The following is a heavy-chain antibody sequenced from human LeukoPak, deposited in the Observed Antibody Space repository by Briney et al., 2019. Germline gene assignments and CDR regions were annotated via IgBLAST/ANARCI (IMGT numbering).Heavy chain of an antibody. CDR3: ATGQYQLLSGDWFDP. CDR1: GYSFTSYW. Sequence: GEALKISFKGSGYSFTSYWIGWVRQMPGKGLEWMGIIYPGDSDTRYSPSFQGQVTISADKSISTAYLQWSSLKASDTAMYYCATGQYQLLSGDWFDPWGQGTLVTVSS. D-gene: IGHD2-2*01. V-gene: IGHV5-51*01. CDR2: IYPGDSDT. J-gene: IGHJ5*02.